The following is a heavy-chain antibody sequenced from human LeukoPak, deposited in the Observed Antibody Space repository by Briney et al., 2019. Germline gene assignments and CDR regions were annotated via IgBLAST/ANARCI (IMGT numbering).Heavy chain of an antibody. J-gene: IGHJ3*02. CDR1: GGTFSSYA. CDR2: IIPILGIA. CDR3: ARDRDSGSYDI. D-gene: IGHD1-26*01. V-gene: IGHV1-69*04. Sequence: SVKVSCKASGGTFSSYAISWVRQAPGQGLEWMGRIIPILGIANYAQKFQGRVTITADKSTSTAYMELSSLRSEDTAVYYCARDRDSGSYDIWGQGTMVTVSS.